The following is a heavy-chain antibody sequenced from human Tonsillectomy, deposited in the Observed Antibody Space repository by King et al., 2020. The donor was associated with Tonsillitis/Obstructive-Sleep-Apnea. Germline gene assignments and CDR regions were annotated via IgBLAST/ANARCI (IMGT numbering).Heavy chain of an antibody. V-gene: IGHV3-43*02. Sequence: DGQLVQSGGGVVQPGGSLRLSCAASGFTFDDYAMHWVRQAPGKGLEWVSLISGDGGSTYYADSVKGRFTISRDNSKNSLYMQMNSLRTEDTALYYCAKFPYGDYEGGWFDPWGQGNLVTVSS. CDR2: ISGDGGST. D-gene: IGHD4-17*01. J-gene: IGHJ5*02. CDR3: AKFPYGDYEGGWFDP. CDR1: GFTFDDYA.